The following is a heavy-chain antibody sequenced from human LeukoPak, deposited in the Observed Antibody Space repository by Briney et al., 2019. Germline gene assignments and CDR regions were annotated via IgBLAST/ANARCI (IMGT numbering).Heavy chain of an antibody. V-gene: IGHV3-21*01. CDR2: ISSSSSYI. Sequence: GGSLRLSCAASGFTFSSYSMNWVRQAPGKGLEWVSSISSSSSYIYYADSVKGRFTISRDNAKNSLYLQMNSLRAEDTAVYYCARDVPQDYGDYEYFDYWGQGTLVTVSS. D-gene: IGHD4-17*01. J-gene: IGHJ4*02. CDR3: ARDVPQDYGDYEYFDY. CDR1: GFTFSSYS.